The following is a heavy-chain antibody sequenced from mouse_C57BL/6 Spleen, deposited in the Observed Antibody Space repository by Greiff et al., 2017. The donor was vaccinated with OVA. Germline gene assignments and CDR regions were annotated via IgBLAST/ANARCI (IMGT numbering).Heavy chain of an antibody. CDR1: GFTFSDYG. Sequence: DVMLVESGGGLVKPGGSLKLSCAASGFTFSDYGMHWVRQAPEKGLEWVAYISSGSGTIYYAATVKGRFTISRDNANNTLFLQMTSLRSEDTAMYYCARTPYYDYDREYYLDYWGQGTTLTVSS. CDR3: ARTPYYDYDREYYLDY. CDR2: ISSGSGTI. J-gene: IGHJ2*01. V-gene: IGHV5-17*01. D-gene: IGHD2-4*01.